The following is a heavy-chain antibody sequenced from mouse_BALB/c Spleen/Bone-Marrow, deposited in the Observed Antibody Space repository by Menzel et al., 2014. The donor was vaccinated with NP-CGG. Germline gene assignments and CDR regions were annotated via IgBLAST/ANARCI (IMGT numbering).Heavy chain of an antibody. Sequence: LQQSGSELVRPGASAKLSCKASGYTFTSYWMHWVKQRPGQGLGWIGNIYPGSGSTNYDEKFKSKATLTVDTSSSTAYMQLSSLTSEDSAVYYCTNHYFDYWGQGTTLTVSS. CDR1: GYTFTSYW. CDR2: IYPGSGST. V-gene: IGHV1S22*01. J-gene: IGHJ2*01. CDR3: TNHYFDY.